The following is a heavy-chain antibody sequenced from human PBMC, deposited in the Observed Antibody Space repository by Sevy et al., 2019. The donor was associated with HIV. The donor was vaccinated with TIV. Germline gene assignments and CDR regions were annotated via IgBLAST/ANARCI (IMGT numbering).Heavy chain of an antibody. J-gene: IGHJ6*02. V-gene: IGHV3-23*01. D-gene: IGHD2-2*02. CDR1: GFTFSRNA. CDR2: ITGSGGST. Sequence: GGSLRLSCAASGFTFSRNAMSWVRQAPGKGLEWASGITGSGGSTYYADSVKSRFTIPRDNSKNTRYLQMNSLRVEDTAVYYCAKVGYCSSTSCYSIYYGMDVWGQGTTVTVSS. CDR3: AKVGYCSSTSCYSIYYGMDV.